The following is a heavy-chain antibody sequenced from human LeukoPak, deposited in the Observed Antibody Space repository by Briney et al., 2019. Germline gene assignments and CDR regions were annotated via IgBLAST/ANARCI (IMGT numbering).Heavy chain of an antibody. CDR3: AKETFIAAAGIPIDY. Sequence: GGSLRLSCAACGFTFSSYAMSWVRQARGKGLEWVSAISGSGGSTYYADSVKGRFTISRDNSKNTLYLQMNSLRAEDTAVYYCAKETFIAAAGIPIDYWGQGTLVTVSS. D-gene: IGHD6-13*01. V-gene: IGHV3-23*01. J-gene: IGHJ4*02. CDR1: GFTFSSYA. CDR2: ISGSGGST.